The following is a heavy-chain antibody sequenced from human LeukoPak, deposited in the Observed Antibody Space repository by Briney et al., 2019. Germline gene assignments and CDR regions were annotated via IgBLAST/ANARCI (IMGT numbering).Heavy chain of an antibody. V-gene: IGHV3-21*01. J-gene: IGHJ4*02. CDR2: IGSSGSYI. D-gene: IGHD5-18*01. Sequence: GGSLRLSCAASGFTFSSWMSWVRQAPGKGLEWVSSIGSSGSYIYYADSLTGRFTISRDNAKNSLYLQMNSLRAEDTAMYYCARRATTERGHSYGLDFWGQGTLVTVSS. CDR1: GFTFSSW. CDR3: ARRATTERGHSYGLDF.